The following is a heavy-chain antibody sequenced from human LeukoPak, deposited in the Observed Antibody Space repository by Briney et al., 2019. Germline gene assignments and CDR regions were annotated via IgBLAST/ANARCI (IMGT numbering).Heavy chain of an antibody. Sequence: ASGKVSCKASGYTLTGYYMHWVRQGPGQGLEWMGWINPNSGGTNYAQKFQGRVTMTRDTSISTDYMELSRLGSDDTAVYYCARDGASGYLADYWGQGTLVTVSS. D-gene: IGHD3-3*01. V-gene: IGHV1-2*02. J-gene: IGHJ4*02. CDR3: ARDGASGYLADY. CDR2: INPNSGGT. CDR1: GYTLTGYY.